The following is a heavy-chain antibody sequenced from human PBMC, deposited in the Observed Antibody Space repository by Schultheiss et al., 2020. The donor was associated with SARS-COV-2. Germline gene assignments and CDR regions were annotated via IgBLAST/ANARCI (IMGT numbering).Heavy chain of an antibody. CDR1: GFTFSSYT. CDR2: ISSTGSYI. Sequence: GGSLRLSCAASGFTFSSYTINWVRQAPGKGLEWVSSISSTGSYIYYADSVKGRFTISRDNGKNSLYLQMNSLRAADTAVYYCARLYRYGMDVWGQGTTVTVSS. V-gene: IGHV3-21*01. CDR3: ARLYRYGMDV. D-gene: IGHD3-16*02. J-gene: IGHJ6*02.